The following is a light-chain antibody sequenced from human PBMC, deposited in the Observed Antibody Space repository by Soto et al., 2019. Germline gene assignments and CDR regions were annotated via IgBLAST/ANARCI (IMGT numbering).Light chain of an antibody. CDR2: ENN. Sequence: QSVLTQPPSVSAAPGQKVTISCSGSSSNIGNNYVSWYQQLPGTAPKLLIYENNKRPSGFLDRFSGSKSGTSATLGITGLQTGDEADYYCGTWDSSLTVWVFGGGTKLTVL. J-gene: IGLJ3*02. CDR3: GTWDSSLTVWV. CDR1: SSNIGNNY. V-gene: IGLV1-51*02.